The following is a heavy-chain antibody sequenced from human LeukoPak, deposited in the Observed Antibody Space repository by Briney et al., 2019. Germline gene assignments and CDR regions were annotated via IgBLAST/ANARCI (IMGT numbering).Heavy chain of an antibody. J-gene: IGHJ4*02. V-gene: IGHV3-74*01. Sequence: PGGSLRLSCAASGFSFSSKWIHWVRQAPGKGLVWVSRINPDGASTSYADSVRGRFTISRDNTKNTAYLQMNSLRAEDTAVYYCVRDLGGRSGHWGQGTLVTVSS. CDR1: GFSFSSKW. CDR2: INPDGAST. D-gene: IGHD1-26*01. CDR3: VRDLGGRSGH.